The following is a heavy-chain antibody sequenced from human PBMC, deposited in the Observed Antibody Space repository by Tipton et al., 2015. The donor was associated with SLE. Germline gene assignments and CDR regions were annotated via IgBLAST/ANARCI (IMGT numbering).Heavy chain of an antibody. V-gene: IGHV3-43*02. CDR2: ISGSGGST. CDR1: GFTFSSYW. Sequence: GSLRLSCAASGFTFSSYWMSWVRQAPGMGLVWVSAISGSGGSTYYADSVKGRFTISRDNSKNSLYLQMNSLRTEDTALYYCAKESLSSGYYDYFDYWGQGTLVTVSS. CDR3: AKESLSSGYYDYFDY. D-gene: IGHD3-22*01. J-gene: IGHJ4*02.